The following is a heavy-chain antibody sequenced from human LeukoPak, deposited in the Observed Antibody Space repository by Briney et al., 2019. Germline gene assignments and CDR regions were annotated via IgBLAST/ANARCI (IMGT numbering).Heavy chain of an antibody. J-gene: IGHJ4*02. CDR2: ISSSSSYI. V-gene: IGHV3-21*01. CDR1: GFTFSSYS. D-gene: IGHD3-22*01. CDR3: ARGSLGITMIVDYYFDY. Sequence: GGSLRLSCAASGFTFSSYSMNWVRQAPGKGLGWVSSISSSSSYIYYADSVKGRFTISRDNAKNSLYLQMNSLRAEDTAVYYCARGSLGITMIVDYYFDYWGQGTLVTVSS.